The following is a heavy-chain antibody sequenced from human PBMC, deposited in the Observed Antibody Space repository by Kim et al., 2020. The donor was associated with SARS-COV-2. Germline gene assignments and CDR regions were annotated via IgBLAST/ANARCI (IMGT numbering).Heavy chain of an antibody. CDR2: IYYSGST. D-gene: IGHD3-9*01. Sequence: SETLSLTCTVSGGSISSYYWSWIRQPPGKGLEWIGYIYYSGSTNYNPSLKSRVTISVDTSKNQFSLKLSSVTAADTAVYYCARLPSEILTGYSRRDYGMDVWGQGTTVTVSS. CDR1: GGSISSYY. CDR3: ARLPSEILTGYSRRDYGMDV. J-gene: IGHJ6*02. V-gene: IGHV4-59*08.